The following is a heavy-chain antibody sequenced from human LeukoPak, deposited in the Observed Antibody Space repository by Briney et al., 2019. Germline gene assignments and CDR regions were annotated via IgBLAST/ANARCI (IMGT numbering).Heavy chain of an antibody. Sequence: GRSLRLSCAASGFTFDDYAMHWVRHAPGKGLEWVSGISWNSGSIGYADSVKGRFTIPRDNAKNSLYLQMNSLRAEDTALYYCAKGSWIQLPYYFDYWGQGTLVTVSS. D-gene: IGHD5-18*01. V-gene: IGHV3-9*01. CDR3: AKGSWIQLPYYFDY. CDR1: GFTFDDYA. CDR2: ISWNSGSI. J-gene: IGHJ4*02.